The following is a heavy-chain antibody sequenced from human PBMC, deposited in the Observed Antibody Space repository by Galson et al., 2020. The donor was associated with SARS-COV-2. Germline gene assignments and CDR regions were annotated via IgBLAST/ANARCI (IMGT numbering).Heavy chain of an antibody. V-gene: IGHV3-30*03. D-gene: IGHD2-2*01. Sequence: TGGSLRLSCADSGFTFSYYGMHWVRQAPGKGLEWVAVISYDGSEKHFADSVKGRFTISRDNSKSTLYLQMSSLRAEDTAVYYCAAGIVIVPSARYGMDVGGQGTTVTVSS. J-gene: IGHJ6*02. CDR2: ISYDGSEK. CDR3: AAGIVIVPSARYGMDV. CDR1: GFTFSYYG.